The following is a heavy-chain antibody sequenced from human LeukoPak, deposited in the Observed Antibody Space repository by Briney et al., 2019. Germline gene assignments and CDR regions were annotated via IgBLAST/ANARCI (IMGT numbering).Heavy chain of an antibody. Sequence: PETLSLSCTVAGGSISSYYWCWIRPPAEGGLEWIGLIYTSGRTDYNPSLKSQVTMSVDTSKNHFALKLSSVSAADTALYYCARGGVGLRDYELDYWGQGTLVTVSS. D-gene: IGHD3-16*01. CDR3: ARGGVGLRDYELDY. V-gene: IGHV4-4*07. CDR1: GGSISSYY. CDR2: IYTSGRT. J-gene: IGHJ4*02.